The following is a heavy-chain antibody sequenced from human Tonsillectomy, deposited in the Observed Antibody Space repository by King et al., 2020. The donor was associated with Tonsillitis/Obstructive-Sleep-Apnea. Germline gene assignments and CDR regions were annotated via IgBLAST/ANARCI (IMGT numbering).Heavy chain of an antibody. CDR1: GGTFSSYA. V-gene: IGHV1-69*01. Sequence: VQLVESGAEVKKPGSSVKVSCKASGGTFSSYAISWVRQAPGQGLEWMGGIIPIFGTANYAQKFQGRVTITADESTSTAYMELSSLRSEDTAVYYCAGGGECSSTSCYDVGTYNWFDPWGQGTLVTVSS. J-gene: IGHJ5*02. CDR2: IIPIFGTA. D-gene: IGHD2-2*01. CDR3: AGGGECSSTSCYDVGTYNWFDP.